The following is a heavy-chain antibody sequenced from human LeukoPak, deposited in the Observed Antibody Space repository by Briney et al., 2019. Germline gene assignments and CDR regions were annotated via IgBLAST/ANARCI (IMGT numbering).Heavy chain of an antibody. CDR3: ARDPDHGGNSLDY. CDR1: GYTLTRYY. Sequence: GASVKVSCKASGYTLTRYYMHWVRQAPGQGLEWMGWINPNSGGTNYARKFQGRVTMTRDTSISTAYMELSSLKSDDTAVYYCARDPDHGGNSLDYWGQGTLVTISS. CDR2: INPNSGGT. D-gene: IGHD4-23*01. V-gene: IGHV1-2*02. J-gene: IGHJ4*02.